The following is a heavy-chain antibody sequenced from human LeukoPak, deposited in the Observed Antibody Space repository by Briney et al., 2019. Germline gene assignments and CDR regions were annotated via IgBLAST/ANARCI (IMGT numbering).Heavy chain of an antibody. CDR3: ARDASPYYYDSSGYQSYFDY. J-gene: IGHJ4*02. V-gene: IGHV1-18*01. D-gene: IGHD3-22*01. Sequence: GASVRVSCKASGYTFTSYGSSWVRQAPGQGLEWMGWISADNGNTNYAQKLKGRVTMTTDTSTSTAYMELRSLRSDDPAVYYCARDASPYYYDSSGYQSYFDYWGQGTLVTVSS. CDR2: ISADNGNT. CDR1: GYTFTSYG.